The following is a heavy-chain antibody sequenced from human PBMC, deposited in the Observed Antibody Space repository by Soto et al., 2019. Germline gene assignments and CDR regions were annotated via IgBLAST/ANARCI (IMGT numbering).Heavy chain of an antibody. CDR1: GFTFSSYG. Sequence: GGSLRLSCAASGFTFSSYGMHWVRQAPGKGLEWVAVISYDGSNKYYADSVKGRFTISRDNSKNTLYLQMNSLRAEDTAVYYCAKVVFAWFGEALDYWGQGTLVTVSS. CDR2: ISYDGSNK. V-gene: IGHV3-30*18. D-gene: IGHD3-10*01. CDR3: AKVVFAWFGEALDY. J-gene: IGHJ4*02.